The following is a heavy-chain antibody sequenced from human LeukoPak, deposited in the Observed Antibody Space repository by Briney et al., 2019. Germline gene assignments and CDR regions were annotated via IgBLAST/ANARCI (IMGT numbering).Heavy chain of an antibody. Sequence: GGSLRLSCAASGFTFSSYAMSWVRQAPGKGLEWVSAISGSGGSTYYADSVKGRFTISRDNSKNTLYLQMNSLRAEDTAVYYCAKVAVRSKDIVVVPAAPFDYWGQGTLVTVSS. D-gene: IGHD2-2*01. CDR2: ISGSGGST. CDR1: GFTFSSYA. CDR3: AKVAVRSKDIVVVPAAPFDY. V-gene: IGHV3-23*01. J-gene: IGHJ4*02.